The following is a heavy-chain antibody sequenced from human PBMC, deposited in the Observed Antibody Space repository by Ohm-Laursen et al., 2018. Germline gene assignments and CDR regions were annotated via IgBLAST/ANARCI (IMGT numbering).Heavy chain of an antibody. Sequence: GTLSLTCTVSGGSFTGHYWSWIRQPPGKGLEWIGHISYTGYTSYKSSLKSRVTISLDTSRKHFSLRLTSLAAADTAVYYCARGSNEYGGLYFPHWGQGTLVTGSP. CDR1: GGSFTGHY. CDR3: ARGSNEYGGLYFPH. D-gene: IGHD4-23*01. CDR2: ISYTGYT. J-gene: IGHJ1*01. V-gene: IGHV4-59*11.